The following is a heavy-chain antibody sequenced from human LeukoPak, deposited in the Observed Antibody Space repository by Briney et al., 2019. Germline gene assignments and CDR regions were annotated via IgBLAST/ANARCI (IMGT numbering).Heavy chain of an antibody. V-gene: IGHV3-21*04. Sequence: GGSLRLSCAASGFTFSSYSMNWVRQAPGKGLEWVSSISSSSSYIYYADSVKGRFTISRDNAKNSLYLQMNSLRAEDMALYYCAKDTTYYYDSSGYGAFDIWDQGTMVTVSS. CDR1: GFTFSSYS. J-gene: IGHJ3*02. CDR2: ISSSSSYI. D-gene: IGHD3-22*01. CDR3: AKDTTYYYDSSGYGAFDI.